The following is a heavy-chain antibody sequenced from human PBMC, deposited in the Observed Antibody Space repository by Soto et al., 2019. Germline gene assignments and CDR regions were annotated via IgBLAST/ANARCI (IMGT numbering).Heavy chain of an antibody. D-gene: IGHD2-15*01. CDR2: ISGSAAST. CDR3: AKGRSASCYSTLDC. Sequence: GGSLRLSCAASGFTFSSYAMSWVRQAPGMGLEWVSVISGSAASTYYADSVKGRFTISRDDSKNTLYLQMNNLRGDDTAVYFCAKGRSASCYSTLDCLGQGTPVTVSS. V-gene: IGHV3-23*01. J-gene: IGHJ4*02. CDR1: GFTFSSYA.